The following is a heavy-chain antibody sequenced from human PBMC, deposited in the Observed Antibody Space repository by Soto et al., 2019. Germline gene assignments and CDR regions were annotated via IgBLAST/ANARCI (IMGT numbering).Heavy chain of an antibody. Sequence: SETLSLTCTVSGGSISSYYWSWIRQPPGKGLEWIGYIYYSGSTNYNPSLKSRVTISVDTSKNQFSLKLSSVTAADTAVYYCARGTLNDYVAFDIWGQGTMVTVSS. V-gene: IGHV4-59*12. J-gene: IGHJ3*02. CDR3: ARGTLNDYVAFDI. CDR1: GGSISSYY. D-gene: IGHD4-17*01. CDR2: IYYSGST.